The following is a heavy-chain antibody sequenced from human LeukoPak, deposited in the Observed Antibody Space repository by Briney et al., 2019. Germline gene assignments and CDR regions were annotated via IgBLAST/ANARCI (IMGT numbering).Heavy chain of an antibody. D-gene: IGHD4-11*01. CDR2: IYYSGST. CDR3: ARDTVTAAEGYYYYGMGV. V-gene: IGHV4-61*01. J-gene: IGHJ6*04. CDR1: GGSVSSGSYY. Sequence: SETLSLTCTVSGGSVSSGSYYWSWIRQPPGKGLEWIGYIYYSGSTNYNPSLKSRVTISVDTSKNQFSLKLSSVTAADTAVYYCARDTVTAAEGYYYYGMGVWGKGTTVTVSS.